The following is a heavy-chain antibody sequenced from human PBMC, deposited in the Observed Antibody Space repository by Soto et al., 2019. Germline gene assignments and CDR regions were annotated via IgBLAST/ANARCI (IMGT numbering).Heavy chain of an antibody. CDR1: GGSFSLYY. Sequence: QVQLQQWGVGLLKPSETLSLTCVVYGGSFSLYYWSWLRQPPGKGLEWIGEINDSGSTNYNPSLKSRVTISIDTSKNQFYLKLRSVTAADTAVYFCARGFSHWGQGTLVTVSS. V-gene: IGHV4-34*01. J-gene: IGHJ4*02. CDR2: INDSGST. CDR3: ARGFSH.